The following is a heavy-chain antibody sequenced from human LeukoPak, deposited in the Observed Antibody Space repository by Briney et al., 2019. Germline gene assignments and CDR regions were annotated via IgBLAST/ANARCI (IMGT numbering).Heavy chain of an antibody. CDR3: ARDSLPMAVTGPFDH. CDR2: IWFDGSNL. Sequence: GGSLRLSCAASGFNFSSYGMHWVRQAPGKALEWVTSIWFDGSNLHYADSVHGRVIISRDNSKSALYLQMNSLSAEDTAIYYCARDSLPMAVTGPFDHWGQGALVTVSS. CDR1: GFNFSSYG. J-gene: IGHJ4*02. V-gene: IGHV3-33*01. D-gene: IGHD6-19*01.